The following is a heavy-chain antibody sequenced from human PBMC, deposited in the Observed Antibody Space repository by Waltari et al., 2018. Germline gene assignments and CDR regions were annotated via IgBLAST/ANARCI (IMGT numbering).Heavy chain of an antibody. CDR3: ARDLEGLGGSGWVWYFDL. CDR1: GGSISSYY. V-gene: IGHV4-4*07. CDR2: IYTSGST. J-gene: IGHJ2*01. Sequence: QVQLQESGPGLVKPSETLSLNCTVSGGSISSYYWSWIRQHAGKGLEWIGRIYTSGSTNYNPALKSRVTMSVDTSKNQFSLKLSSVTAADTAVYYCARDLEGLGGSGWVWYFDLWGRGTLVTVSS. D-gene: IGHD6-19*01.